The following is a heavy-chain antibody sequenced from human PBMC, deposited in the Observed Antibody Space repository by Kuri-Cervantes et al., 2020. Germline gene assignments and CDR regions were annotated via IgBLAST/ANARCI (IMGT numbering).Heavy chain of an antibody. CDR2: IHQSGST. V-gene: IGHV4-34*01. CDR3: ARGIIAAAEMEAFDI. Sequence: PCAASGFTFSDYYMTWVREAPGKGLEWIGDIHQSGSTTYNPSLKSRVTISVDTSKNQFSLRLDSVTAADTAVYYCARGIIAAAEMEAFDIWGQGTMVTVSS. CDR1: GFTFSDYY. J-gene: IGHJ3*02. D-gene: IGHD6-13*01.